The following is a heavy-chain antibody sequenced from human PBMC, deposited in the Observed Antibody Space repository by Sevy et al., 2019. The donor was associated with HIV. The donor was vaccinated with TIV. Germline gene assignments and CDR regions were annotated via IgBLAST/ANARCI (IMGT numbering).Heavy chain of an antibody. V-gene: IGHV3-48*01. J-gene: IGHJ6*03. CDR3: AGVEGFGELYYYYYMDV. CDR2: ISSSSSTI. D-gene: IGHD3-10*01. Sequence: GGSLRLSCAASGFTFSSYSMNWVRQAPGKGLEWVSYISSSSSTIYYADSVKGRFTISRDNAKNSLYLQMNSLRAEDTAWYYCAGVEGFGELYYYYYMDVWGKGTTVTVSS. CDR1: GFTFSSYS.